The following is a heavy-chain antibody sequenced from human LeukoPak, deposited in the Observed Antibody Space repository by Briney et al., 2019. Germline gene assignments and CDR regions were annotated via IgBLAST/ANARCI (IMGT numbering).Heavy chain of an antibody. CDR2: MNPNSGNT. CDR3: ARAYMTATRHFDY. J-gene: IGHJ4*02. V-gene: IGHV1-8*01. D-gene: IGHD2-21*02. CDR1: GYTFTSYD. Sequence: ASVKVSCKASGYTFTSYDINWVRQATGQGLEWMGWMNPNSGNTGYAQKFQGRVTMTRNTSISTAYMELNSLRSEDTAMYYCARAYMTATRHFDYWGQGTLVTVSS.